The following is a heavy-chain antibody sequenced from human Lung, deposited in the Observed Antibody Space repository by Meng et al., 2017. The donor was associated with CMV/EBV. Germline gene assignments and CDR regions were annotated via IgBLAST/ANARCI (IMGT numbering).Heavy chain of an antibody. CDR2: ISAYNGNT. CDR3: ARDLGGDD. V-gene: IGHV1-18*01. J-gene: IGHJ4*02. D-gene: IGHD3-10*01. Sequence: VLLVEFRSGVAKPVAVCKVSCRASGCPFTSYGIGWGRQAPGQGLEWMGWISAYNGNTNYAQKLQGRVTMTTDTSTSTAYMELRSLRSDDTAVYYCARDLGGDDWGQGTLVTVSS. CDR1: GCPFTSYG.